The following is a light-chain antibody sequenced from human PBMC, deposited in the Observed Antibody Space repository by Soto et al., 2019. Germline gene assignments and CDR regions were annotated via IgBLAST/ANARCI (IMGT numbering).Light chain of an antibody. CDR2: DAS. J-gene: IGKJ1*01. CDR1: QSISSW. Sequence: DIQMTQSPSTLSASVGDRVTITCRASQSISSWLAWYQQKPGKAPKLLIYDASSLEIGVPSRFSGSASGTEFTHTTSILQPDDFVTYYCQQYNSYSPFGQGTKVEIK. V-gene: IGKV1-5*01. CDR3: QQYNSYSP.